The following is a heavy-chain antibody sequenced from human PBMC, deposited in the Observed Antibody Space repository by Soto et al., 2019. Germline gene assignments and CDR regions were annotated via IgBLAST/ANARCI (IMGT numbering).Heavy chain of an antibody. V-gene: IGHV1-69*13. D-gene: IGHD3-10*01. Sequence: SVKVSCKASGGTFSSYAISWVRQAPGQGLEWMGGIIPIFGTANYAQKFQGRVTITADESTSTAYMELSSLRSEDTAVYYCARLNYYGSGSQSDYWGQGTLVTVS. CDR3: ARLNYYGSGSQSDY. J-gene: IGHJ4*02. CDR2: IIPIFGTA. CDR1: GGTFSSYA.